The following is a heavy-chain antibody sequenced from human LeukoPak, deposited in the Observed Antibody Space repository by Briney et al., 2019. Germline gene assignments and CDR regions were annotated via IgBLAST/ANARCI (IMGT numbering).Heavy chain of an antibody. J-gene: IGHJ4*02. Sequence: GGSLRLSCAASGFTFSSYWMSWVRQAPGKGLEWVANIKQDGSEKYYVDSVKGRLTISRDNAKNSLYLQMNSLRAEDTAVYYCARGYIVGAQINSENFDYWGQGTLVTVSS. D-gene: IGHD1-26*01. V-gene: IGHV3-7*01. CDR3: ARGYIVGAQINSENFDY. CDR2: IKQDGSEK. CDR1: GFTFSSYW.